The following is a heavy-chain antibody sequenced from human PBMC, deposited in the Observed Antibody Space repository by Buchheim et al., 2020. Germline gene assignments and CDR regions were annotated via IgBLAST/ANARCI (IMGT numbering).Heavy chain of an antibody. V-gene: IGHV4-39*01. Sequence: QLQLLESGPGLVKPSETLSLTCTVSGGSISSSSYYWGWVRQPPGKGLEWIGTIYYSGSTYYNPSLKSRVTISVDTSKNQFSLRLSSVTAADTAVYYCARHHSTSLFDYWGQGTL. CDR2: IYYSGST. J-gene: IGHJ4*02. CDR1: GGSISSSSYY. CDR3: ARHHSTSLFDY.